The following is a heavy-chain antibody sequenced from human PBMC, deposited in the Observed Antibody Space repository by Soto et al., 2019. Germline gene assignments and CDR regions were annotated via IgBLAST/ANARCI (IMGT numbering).Heavy chain of an antibody. V-gene: IGHV4-31*03. Sequence: SETLSLTCTVSGGSISCGGYYWSWIRQHPGKGLEWIGYIYYSGSTYYNPSLKSRVTISVDTSKNQFSLKLSSVTAADTAVYYCARSGYSYGPNPLLYWGQGTLVTVSS. D-gene: IGHD5-18*01. J-gene: IGHJ4*02. CDR2: IYYSGST. CDR3: ARSGYSYGPNPLLY. CDR1: GGSISCGGYY.